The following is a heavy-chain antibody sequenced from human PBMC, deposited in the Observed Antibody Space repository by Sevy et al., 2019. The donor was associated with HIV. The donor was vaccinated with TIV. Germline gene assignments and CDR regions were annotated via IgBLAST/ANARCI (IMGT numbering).Heavy chain of an antibody. V-gene: IGHV3-30*03. CDR3: VAVRPSGAPGNYHDGLDL. Sequence: GGSLRLSCEASGFTFSDYDMHWVRQAPGKGLEWLSFISDRGHITFYGDSVRGRSTISRDNAKNTLYLQVNSLKTEDAAVYYCVAVRPSGAPGNYHDGLDLWGQWTTVTDSS. CDR1: GFTFSDYD. J-gene: IGHJ6*02. CDR2: ISDRGHIT. D-gene: IGHD3-10*01.